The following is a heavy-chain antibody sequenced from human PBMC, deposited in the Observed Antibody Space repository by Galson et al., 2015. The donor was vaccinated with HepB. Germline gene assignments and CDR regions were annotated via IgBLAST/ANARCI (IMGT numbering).Heavy chain of an antibody. D-gene: IGHD3-10*01. CDR1: GGTFSSYA. CDR2: IIPIFGTA. Sequence: SVKVSCKASGGTFSSYAISWVRQAPGQGLEWMGGIIPIFGTANYAQKFQGRVTITADESTSTAYMELSSLRSEDTAVYYCARDPYYYGSGSYYYYGMDVWGQGTTVTVSS. CDR3: ARDPYYYGSGSYYYYGMDV. V-gene: IGHV1-69*13. J-gene: IGHJ6*02.